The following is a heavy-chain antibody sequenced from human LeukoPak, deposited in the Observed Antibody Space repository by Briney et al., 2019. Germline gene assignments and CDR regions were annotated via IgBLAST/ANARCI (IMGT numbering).Heavy chain of an antibody. CDR3: AKDIPDYYGSGSYYRGPYYFDY. CDR1: GFTFTAYA. V-gene: IGHV3-23*01. J-gene: IGHJ4*02. D-gene: IGHD3-10*01. Sequence: GGSLRLSCAASGFTFTAYAMSWFRQTPGKGLEWVSAIGGSGGSTYYADSVKGRFTISRDNSKNTLYLQMNSLRAEDTAVYYCAKDIPDYYGSGSYYRGPYYFDYWGQGTLVTVSS. CDR2: IGGSGGST.